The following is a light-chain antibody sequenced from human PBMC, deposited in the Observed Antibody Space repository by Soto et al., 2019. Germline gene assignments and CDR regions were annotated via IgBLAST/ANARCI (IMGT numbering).Light chain of an antibody. CDR2: DAS. Sequence: EVVLTQSPATLSFSPGERAILSCRASQSVDTYLAWYQQKPGQPPRLLIYDASNRATGIPARFSGSGYGTDYTLTITTKEPEDFAVYYCQQRSNWPPWTFGP. J-gene: IGKJ3*01. V-gene: IGKV3-11*01. CDR3: QQRSNWPPWT. CDR1: QSVDTY.